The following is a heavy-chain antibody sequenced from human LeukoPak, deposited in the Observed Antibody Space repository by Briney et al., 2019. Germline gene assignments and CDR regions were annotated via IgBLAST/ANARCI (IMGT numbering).Heavy chain of an antibody. CDR3: ARAYRVVRGVTNYFDY. Sequence: GASVKVSCKASEGTFSSYAISWVRQAPGQGLEWMGRIIPILGIANYAQKFQGRVTITADKSTSTAYMELSSLRSEDTAVYYCARAYRVVRGVTNYFDYWGQGTLVTVSS. CDR1: EGTFSSYA. CDR2: IIPILGIA. D-gene: IGHD3-10*01. V-gene: IGHV1-69*04. J-gene: IGHJ4*02.